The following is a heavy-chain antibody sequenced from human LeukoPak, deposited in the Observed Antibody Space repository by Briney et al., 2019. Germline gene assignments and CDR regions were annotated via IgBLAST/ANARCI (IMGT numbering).Heavy chain of an antibody. J-gene: IGHJ4*02. CDR1: GYTFTSYG. CDR2: ISAYNGNT. Sequence: ASVKVSCKASGYTFTSYGISWVRQAPGQGLEWMGWISAYNGNTNYAQKLQGRVTVTTDTSTSTAYMELRSLRSDDTAVYYCARDGRYFDWLSENPFDYWGQGTLVTVSS. V-gene: IGHV1-18*01. D-gene: IGHD3-9*01. CDR3: ARDGRYFDWLSENPFDY.